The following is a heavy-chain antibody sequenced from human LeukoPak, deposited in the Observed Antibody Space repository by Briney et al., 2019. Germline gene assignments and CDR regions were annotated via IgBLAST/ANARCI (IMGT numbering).Heavy chain of an antibody. V-gene: IGHV3-64D*09. CDR2: ITNNGGST. J-gene: IGHJ4*02. Sequence: GGSLRLSCSASGFTFSSYAMHWVRQAPGKGLEYVSAITNNGGSTYYADSVKGRFNISRDNSKNTLYLQMSSLRAEDTAVYYCVKTSGSSWYTFDYWGRGTLAGVCS. CDR3: VKTSGSSWYTFDY. CDR1: GFTFSSYA. D-gene: IGHD6-13*01.